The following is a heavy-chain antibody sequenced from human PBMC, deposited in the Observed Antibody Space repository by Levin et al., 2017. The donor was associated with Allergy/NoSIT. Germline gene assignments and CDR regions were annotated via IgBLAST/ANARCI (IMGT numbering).Heavy chain of an antibody. Sequence: PGGSLRLSCAASGFTFSNYGMRWVRQAPGKGLEWVGVIWYDGSNKYYADSVKGRFTISRDNSKNTLYLQMNSLRADDTAVYYCAREFWRQQLVEGWFDPWGQGTLVTVSS. V-gene: IGHV3-33*01. D-gene: IGHD6-13*01. CDR2: IWYDGSNK. CDR1: GFTFSNYG. CDR3: AREFWRQQLVEGWFDP. J-gene: IGHJ5*02.